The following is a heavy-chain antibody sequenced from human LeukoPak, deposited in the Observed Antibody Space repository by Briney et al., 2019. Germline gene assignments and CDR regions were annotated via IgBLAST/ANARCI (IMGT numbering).Heavy chain of an antibody. J-gene: IGHJ4*02. V-gene: IGHV3-21*06. D-gene: IGHD1-26*01. CDR1: GFTLSSFT. CDR2: ISSSSSHT. CDR3: AGGRWELLRMDH. Sequence: PGGSLRLSCVMSGFTLSSFTMHWVRQAPGKGLEWVASISSSSSHTYYADSLKGRFIISRDNAKNSLSLQMDSLSADDTAVYYCAGGRWELLRMDHWGQGALVTVSS.